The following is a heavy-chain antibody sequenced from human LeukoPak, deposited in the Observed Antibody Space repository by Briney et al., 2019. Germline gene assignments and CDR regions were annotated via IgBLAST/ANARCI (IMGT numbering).Heavy chain of an antibody. D-gene: IGHD3-16*01. CDR1: GFTFSTYW. Sequence: KAGGSLRLPCAASGFTFSTYWMSWVRQAPGKGLEWVANIKQDGGEQSYVDSVKGRFAISRDNAKNSLYLQMNSLRGEDTAVYYCARANYVWGSPMFYWGQGTLVTVSS. V-gene: IGHV3-7*01. CDR2: IKQDGGEQ. J-gene: IGHJ4*02. CDR3: ARANYVWGSPMFY.